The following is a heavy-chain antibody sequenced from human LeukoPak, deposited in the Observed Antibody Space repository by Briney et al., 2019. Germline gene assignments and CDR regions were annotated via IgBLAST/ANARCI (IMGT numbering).Heavy chain of an antibody. V-gene: IGHV3-7*03. CDR1: GFTFSSYW. CDR2: INHNGNVN. CDR3: AQGLRGYYDSSGYPN. Sequence: GGSLRLSCAASGFTFSSYWMNWARQAPGKGLEWVASINHNGNVNYYVDSVKGRFTISRDNAKNSLYLQMSNLRAEDTAIYYCAQGLRGYYDSSGYPNWGQGTLVTVSS. D-gene: IGHD3-22*01. J-gene: IGHJ4*02.